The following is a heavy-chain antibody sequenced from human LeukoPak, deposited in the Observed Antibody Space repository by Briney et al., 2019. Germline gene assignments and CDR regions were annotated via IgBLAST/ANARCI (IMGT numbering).Heavy chain of an antibody. Sequence: GGSLRLSCAASGFTFSSYGMHWVRQAPGKGLEWVAVIWYDGSNKYYADSVKGRFTISRDNSKNTLYLQMNSLRAEDTAVYYCAKDQGASTTEVTPGIDYGGRGTLVTVSS. CDR1: GFTFSSYG. J-gene: IGHJ4*02. V-gene: IGHV3-33*06. CDR2: IWYDGSNK. CDR3: AKDQGASTTEVTPGIDY. D-gene: IGHD4-23*01.